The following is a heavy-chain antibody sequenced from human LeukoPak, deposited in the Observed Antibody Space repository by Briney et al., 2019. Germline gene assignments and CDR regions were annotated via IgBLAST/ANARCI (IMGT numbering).Heavy chain of an antibody. CDR2: ISGSGGST. V-gene: IGHV3-23*01. Sequence: GGSLRLSCAASGFTFSSYAMSWVRQAPGKGLEWVSAISGSGGSTYYADSEKGRFTISRDNSKNTLYLQMNSLRAEDTAVYYCAKLGLMGYDSSGYFHFDYWGQGTLVTVSS. D-gene: IGHD3-22*01. CDR3: AKLGLMGYDSSGYFHFDY. CDR1: GFTFSSYA. J-gene: IGHJ4*02.